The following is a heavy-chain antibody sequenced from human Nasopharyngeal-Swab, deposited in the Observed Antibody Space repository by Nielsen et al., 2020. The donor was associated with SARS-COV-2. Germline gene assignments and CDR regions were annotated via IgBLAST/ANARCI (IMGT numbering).Heavy chain of an antibody. CDR3: ARGGLYSNYLFDY. J-gene: IGHJ4*02. CDR1: GFTFSSYW. Sequence: GESLKISCAASGFTFSSYWMHWVRQAPGKGLAWVSRINGDGSSTTYADSVRGRFTISSDNAKNMLYLQLNSLRAEDTAVYYCARGGLYSNYLFDYWGQGTLVTVSS. CDR2: INGDGSST. V-gene: IGHV3-74*01. D-gene: IGHD4-11*01.